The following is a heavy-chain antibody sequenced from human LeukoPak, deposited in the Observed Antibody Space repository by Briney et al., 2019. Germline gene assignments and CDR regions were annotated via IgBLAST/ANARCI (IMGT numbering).Heavy chain of an antibody. CDR1: GFTFSSYG. V-gene: IGHV3-30*18. CDR3: AKPLTHPHYYGMDV. CDR2: ISYDGSNK. Sequence: PGGSLRLSCAASGFTFSSYGMHWVRQAPGKGLEWVAVISYDGSNKYYADSVQGRFTISRDNSKNTLYLQINSLRAEDPAVYYCAKPLTHPHYYGMDVWGQGTTVTVSS. J-gene: IGHJ6*02.